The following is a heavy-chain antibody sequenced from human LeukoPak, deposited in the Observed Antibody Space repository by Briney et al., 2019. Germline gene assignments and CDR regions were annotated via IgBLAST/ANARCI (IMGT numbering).Heavy chain of an antibody. CDR3: ATEVVPAAIGYYYYGMDV. Sequence: SETLSLTCTVSGGSISSYYWSWIRQPAGKGLEWIGRIYTSGSTNYNPSLKSRVTMSVDTSKNQSSLKLSSVTAADTAVYYCATEVVPAAIGYYYYGMDVWGQGTTVTVSS. J-gene: IGHJ6*02. CDR2: IYTSGST. D-gene: IGHD2-2*01. CDR1: GGSISSYY. V-gene: IGHV4-4*07.